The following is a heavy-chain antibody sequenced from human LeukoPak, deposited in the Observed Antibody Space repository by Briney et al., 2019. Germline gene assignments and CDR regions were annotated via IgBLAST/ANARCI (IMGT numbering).Heavy chain of an antibody. Sequence: NPSETLSLTCAVYGGSFSGYYWSWIRQPPGKGLEWIGEINHSGSTNYNPSLKSRVTISVDTSKNQFSLKLSSVTAADTAVYYCAGQQPPPFPLDYWGQGALVTVSS. CDR3: AGQQPPPFPLDY. V-gene: IGHV4-34*01. CDR2: INHSGST. J-gene: IGHJ4*02. D-gene: IGHD6-13*01. CDR1: GGSFSGYY.